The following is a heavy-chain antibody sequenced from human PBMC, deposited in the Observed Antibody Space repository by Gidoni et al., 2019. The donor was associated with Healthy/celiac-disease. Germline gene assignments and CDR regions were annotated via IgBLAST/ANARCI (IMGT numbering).Heavy chain of an antibody. CDR1: GYTFTSYY. CDR2: IYPSGGST. CDR3: ARDYGGDHDAFDI. Sequence: VQLAQSGAEAKKPGASVTVSCKASGYTFTSYYMHWVRQAPGQGLEWMGIIYPSGGSTSYAQKFQGRVTMTRDTSTSTVYMELSSLRSEDTAVYYCARDYGGDHDAFDIWGKGTMVTVSS. D-gene: IGHD3-16*01. V-gene: IGHV1-46*01. J-gene: IGHJ3*02.